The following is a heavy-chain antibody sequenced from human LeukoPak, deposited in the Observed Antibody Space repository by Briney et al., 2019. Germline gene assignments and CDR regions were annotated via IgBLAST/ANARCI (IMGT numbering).Heavy chain of an antibody. J-gene: IGHJ6*03. V-gene: IGHV1-69*13. CDR2: IIPIFGTA. CDR1: RGTFSSYT. CDR3: CNFVYDMDV. Sequence: SVKVSCKASRGTFSSYTISWVRQARGQGLEWMGGIIPIFGTANYAQNFQGRVTITADESTSTAYMELSSLRSEDTAVYYCCNFVYDMDVWGKGTTVTVSS. D-gene: IGHD4-11*01.